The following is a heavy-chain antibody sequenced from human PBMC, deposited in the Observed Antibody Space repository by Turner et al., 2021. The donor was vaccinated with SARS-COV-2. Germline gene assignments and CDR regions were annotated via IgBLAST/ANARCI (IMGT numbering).Heavy chain of an antibody. Sequence: EVQLVESGGGLIQPGGSLRLSCAASGFTVSSNYMSWVRQAPGKGLEWVSVIYSGGITYYTDSGKGRFTISRDNSKNTLYLQMNSLRAEDTAVYYCARDYGDYYFDYWGQGTLVTVSS. CDR2: IYSGGIT. CDR1: GFTVSSNY. CDR3: ARDYGDYYFDY. D-gene: IGHD4-17*01. J-gene: IGHJ4*02. V-gene: IGHV3-53*01.